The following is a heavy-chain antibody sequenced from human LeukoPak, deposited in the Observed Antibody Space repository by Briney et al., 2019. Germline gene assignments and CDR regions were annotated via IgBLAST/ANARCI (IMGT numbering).Heavy chain of an antibody. CDR3: ARVGRVWQPLGYFFDY. J-gene: IGHJ4*02. D-gene: IGHD5-12*01. Sequence: PGGSLRLSCAASGFTFSSYTMHLVRPAPGKGLEGVALISHDRINRYYSASVKGRSTISRDNSKSTLYLQMNSLRVEDTAVYYCARVGRVWQPLGYFFDYWGQGTLVTVSS. V-gene: IGHV3-30*01. CDR1: GFTFSSYT. CDR2: ISHDRINR.